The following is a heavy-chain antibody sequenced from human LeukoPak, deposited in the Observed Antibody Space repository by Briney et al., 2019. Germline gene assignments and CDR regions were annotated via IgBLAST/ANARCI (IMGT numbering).Heavy chain of an antibody. CDR2: ITSSSSYT. V-gene: IGHV3-21*01. Sequence: GGSLRLSCAASGFTFTTYNMNWVRQAPGKRLEWVSSITSSSSYTFYADSVKGRFTISRDNAKNSLYLQMNSLRAEDTAVYYCARVGYGDYVRGLFDYWGQGTLVTVSS. CDR3: ARVGYGDYVRGLFDY. D-gene: IGHD4-17*01. J-gene: IGHJ4*02. CDR1: GFTFTTYN.